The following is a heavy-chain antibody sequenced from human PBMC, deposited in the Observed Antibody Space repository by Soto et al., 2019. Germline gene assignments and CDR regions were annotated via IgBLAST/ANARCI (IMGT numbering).Heavy chain of an antibody. CDR3: AKTGGYSYGRFYFDY. D-gene: IGHD5-18*01. CDR1: GFTFSSYA. J-gene: IGHJ4*02. V-gene: IGHV3-23*01. CDR2: ISGSGGST. Sequence: HPGGSLRLSCAASGFTFSSYAMSWVRQAPGKGLEWVSAISGSGGSTYYADSVKGRFTISRDNSKNTLYLQMNSLRAEDTAVYYCAKTGGYSYGRFYFDYWGQGPLVTVSS.